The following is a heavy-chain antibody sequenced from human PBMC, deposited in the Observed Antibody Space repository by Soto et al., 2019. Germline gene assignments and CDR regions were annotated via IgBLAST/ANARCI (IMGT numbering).Heavy chain of an antibody. J-gene: IGHJ6*02. V-gene: IGHV1-69*13. Sequence: ASVKVSCKASGGTFNKFAFSWVRQAPGQGFEWMGGIIPVFRSANYAQRFRGRITITADEYTSTVYLYLNDLRSDDTAVYYCARRYCASDNCPLFYYFVDLWGLGTTVTVSS. CDR1: GGTFNKFA. CDR3: ARRYCASDNCPLFYYFVDL. CDR2: IIPVFRSA. D-gene: IGHD2-21*02.